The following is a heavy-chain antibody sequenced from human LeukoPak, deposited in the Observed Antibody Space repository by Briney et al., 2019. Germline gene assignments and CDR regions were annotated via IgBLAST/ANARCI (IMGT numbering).Heavy chain of an antibody. CDR1: GFTFGDYA. CDR2: IGSKAYGGTT. D-gene: IGHD3-3*01. CDR3: TRGGHDFWSGYYSHY. Sequence: GRSLRLSCTASGFTFGDYAMSWVRQAPGKGLEWVGFIGSKAYGGTTEYAASVKGRFTISRDDSKSIAYLQMNSLKTEDTAVYYCTRGGHDFWSGYYSHYWGQGTLVTVSS. J-gene: IGHJ4*02. V-gene: IGHV3-49*04.